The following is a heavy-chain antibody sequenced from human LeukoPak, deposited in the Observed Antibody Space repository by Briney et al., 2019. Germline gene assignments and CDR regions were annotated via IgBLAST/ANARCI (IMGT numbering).Heavy chain of an antibody. CDR3: ARGIVPRPHDY. CDR1: GGSFSGYY. J-gene: IGHJ4*02. Sequence: SETLSLTCAVYGGSFSGYYWSWIRQPPGKGLEWIGEINHSGSTNYNPSLKSRVTISLNTSKNHFSLKLSSVTAADTAVYYCARGIVPRPHDYWGQGTLVTVSS. CDR2: INHSGST. V-gene: IGHV4-34*01. D-gene: IGHD2/OR15-2a*01.